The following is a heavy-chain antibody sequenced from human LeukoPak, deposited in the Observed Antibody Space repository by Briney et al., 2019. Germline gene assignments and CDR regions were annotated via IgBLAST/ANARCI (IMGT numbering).Heavy chain of an antibody. J-gene: IGHJ5*02. Sequence: QTGGSLRLSCAASGFTFSSYAMSWVRQAPGKGLEWVSGISWNSGSIGYADSVKGRFTISRDNAKNSLYLQMNSLRAEDTALYYCAKDMGYDSSGAQNWFDPWGQGTLVTVSS. V-gene: IGHV3-9*01. D-gene: IGHD3-22*01. CDR3: AKDMGYDSSGAQNWFDP. CDR2: ISWNSGSI. CDR1: GFTFSSYA.